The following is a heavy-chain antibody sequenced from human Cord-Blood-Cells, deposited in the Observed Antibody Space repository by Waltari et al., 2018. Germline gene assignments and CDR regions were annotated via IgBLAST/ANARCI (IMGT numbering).Heavy chain of an antibody. V-gene: IGHV4-4*07. CDR1: GGSISSYY. J-gene: IGHJ6*03. CDR2: IYTSGST. CDR3: ARGPYYGSGSASYYYYYMDV. Sequence: QVQLQESGPGLVKPSETLSLTCTVSGGSISSYYWSWIRQPAGKGLEWIGRIYTSGSTNYNPPLKSRVTMSVDTSKNQFSLKLSSVTAADTAVYYCARGPYYGSGSASYYYYYMDVWGKGTTVTVSS. D-gene: IGHD3-10*01.